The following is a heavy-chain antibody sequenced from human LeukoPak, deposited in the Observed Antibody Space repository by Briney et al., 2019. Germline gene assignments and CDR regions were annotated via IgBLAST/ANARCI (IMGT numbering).Heavy chain of an antibody. CDR3: AKERVGIYSGSLN. CDR2: IRSKANSYAT. CDR1: GFIFSDSA. J-gene: IGHJ4*02. D-gene: IGHD1-26*01. V-gene: IGHV3-73*01. Sequence: PGGSLRLSCAASGFIFSDSAIHWVRQASGKGLEWVGRIRSKANSYATAYAASVKGRFTISRDDSKNTAYLQMNSLRAEDTAVYYCAKERVGIYSGSLNWGQGTLVTVSS.